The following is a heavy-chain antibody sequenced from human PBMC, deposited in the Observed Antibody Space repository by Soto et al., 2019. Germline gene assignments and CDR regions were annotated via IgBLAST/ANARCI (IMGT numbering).Heavy chain of an antibody. V-gene: IGHV4-34*01. D-gene: IGHD6-13*01. CDR2: INHSGST. J-gene: IGHJ6*02. CDR1: GWSFSGYY. Sequence: SETLSLTCAVYGWSFSGYYWSWIRQPPGKGLEWIGEINHSGSTNYNPSLKSRVTISVDTSKNQFSLKLSSVTAADTAVYYCAKRQLVYYHGMDVWGQGTTVTVSS. CDR3: AKRQLVYYHGMDV.